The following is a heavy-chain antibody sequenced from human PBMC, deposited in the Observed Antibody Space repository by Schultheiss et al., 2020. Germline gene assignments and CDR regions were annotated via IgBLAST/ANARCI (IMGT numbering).Heavy chain of an antibody. J-gene: IGHJ6*04. D-gene: IGHD3-3*01. Sequence: ASVKVSCKASGYTFTSYDINWVRQATGQGLEWMGWMNPNSGNTGYAQKFQGRVTMTRNTSISTAYMELSSLRSEDTAVYYCARGRITIFGVVNNPPYYYYYGMDVRGKGTTVTGS. CDR3: ARGRITIFGVVNNPPYYYYYGMDV. CDR1: GYTFTSYD. CDR2: MNPNSGNT. V-gene: IGHV1-8*01.